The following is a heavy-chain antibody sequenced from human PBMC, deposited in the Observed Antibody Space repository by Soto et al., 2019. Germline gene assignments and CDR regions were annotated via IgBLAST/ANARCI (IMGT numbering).Heavy chain of an antibody. CDR3: AREYCSSTSCYSSHGMDV. Sequence: GGSLRLSCAASGFTFSSYSMNWVRQAPGKGLEWVSSISSSSSYIYYADSVKGRFTISRDNAENSLYLQMNSLRAEDTAVYYCAREYCSSTSCYSSHGMDVWGQGTTVTVSS. V-gene: IGHV3-21*01. J-gene: IGHJ6*02. D-gene: IGHD2-2*01. CDR1: GFTFSSYS. CDR2: ISSSSSYI.